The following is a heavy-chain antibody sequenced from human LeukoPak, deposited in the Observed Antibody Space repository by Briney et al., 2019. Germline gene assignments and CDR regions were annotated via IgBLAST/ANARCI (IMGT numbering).Heavy chain of an antibody. CDR2: IYYSGST. V-gene: IGHV4-39*01. J-gene: IGHJ4*02. CDR3: ARPYREFLGGLYFDY. CDR1: GGSISSSSYY. Sequence: SETLSLTCTVSGGSISSSSYYWGWIRQPPGKGLEWIGSIYYSGSTYYNPSLKSRVTISVDTSKNQFSLKLSSVTAADTAVYYCARPYREFLGGLYFDYWGQGTLVTVSS. D-gene: IGHD3-10*01.